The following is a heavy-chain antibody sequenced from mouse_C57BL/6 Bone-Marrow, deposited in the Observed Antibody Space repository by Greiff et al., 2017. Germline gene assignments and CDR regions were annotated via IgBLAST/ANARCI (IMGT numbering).Heavy chain of an antibody. J-gene: IGHJ4*01. V-gene: IGHV2-5*01. CDR1: GFSLTSYG. D-gene: IGHD3-1*01. CDR2: IWRGGST. CDR3: AKIGDSYYAMDY. Sequence: VKLVESGPGLVQPSQSLSITCTVSGFSLTSYGVHWVRPSPGKGLEWLGVIWRGGSTDYNAAFMSRLSLTKDNSKSQVFFKMNSLQADDTAIYYCAKIGDSYYAMDYWGQGTSVTVSA.